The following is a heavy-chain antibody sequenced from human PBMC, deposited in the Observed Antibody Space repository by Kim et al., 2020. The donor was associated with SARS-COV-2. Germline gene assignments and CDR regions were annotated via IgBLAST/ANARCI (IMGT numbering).Heavy chain of an antibody. J-gene: IGHJ4*02. V-gene: IGHV4-30-4*01. CDR1: GGSISSGDYY. CDR3: ARDKQYSSSSGY. CDR2: IYYSGST. Sequence: SETLSLTCTVSGGSISSGDYYWSWIRQPPGKGLEWIGYIYYSGSTYYNPSLKSRVTISVDTSKNQFSLKLSSVTAADTAVYYCARDKQYSSSSGYWGQGTLVTVSS. D-gene: IGHD6-6*01.